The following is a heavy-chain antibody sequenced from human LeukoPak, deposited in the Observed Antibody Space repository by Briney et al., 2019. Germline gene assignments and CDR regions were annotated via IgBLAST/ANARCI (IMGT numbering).Heavy chain of an antibody. J-gene: IGHJ4*02. CDR1: GYTLTELS. CDR2: FDPEDGET. CDR3: ATDPLRFQPLFPASPDY. Sequence: ASVKVSCKVSGYTLTELSMHWVRQAPGKGLEWMGGFDPEDGETIYAQKFQGRVTMTEDTSTDTAYMELSSLRSEDTAVYYCATDPLRFQPLFPASPDYWGQGTLATVSS. D-gene: IGHD2-2*01. V-gene: IGHV1-24*01.